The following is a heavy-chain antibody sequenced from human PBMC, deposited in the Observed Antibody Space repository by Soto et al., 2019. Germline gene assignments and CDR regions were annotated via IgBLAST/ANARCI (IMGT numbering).Heavy chain of an antibody. V-gene: IGHV1-46*04. CDR3: AGLYHYDSSGYYDY. D-gene: IGHD3-22*01. Sequence: ASVKVSCKASGNSFTTYYMHWLRQAPGQGLEWMGIINPSGGRTTYAQKLQGRVTMTRDTATSTFHMELSSLTSEDTAVYYCAGLYHYDSSGYYDYWGQGTLVTVSS. J-gene: IGHJ4*02. CDR1: GNSFTTYY. CDR2: INPSGGRT.